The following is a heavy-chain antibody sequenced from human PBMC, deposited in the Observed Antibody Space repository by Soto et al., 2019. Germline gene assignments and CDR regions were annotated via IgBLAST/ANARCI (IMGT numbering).Heavy chain of an antibody. Sequence: EVQLVESGGGLVKPGGSLRLSCAASGFTFSSYSMNWVRQAPGKGLEWVSSISSSSSYIYYADSVKGRFTISRDNAKNSLYLQMNSLRAEDTAVYYCARGVWFGARHFDYWGQGTLVTVSS. V-gene: IGHV3-21*01. CDR2: ISSSSSYI. J-gene: IGHJ4*02. CDR3: ARGVWFGARHFDY. D-gene: IGHD3-10*01. CDR1: GFTFSSYS.